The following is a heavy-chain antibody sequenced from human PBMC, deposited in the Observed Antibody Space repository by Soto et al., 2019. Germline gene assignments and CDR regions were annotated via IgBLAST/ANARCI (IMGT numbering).Heavy chain of an antibody. CDR3: ARQHVAVPTIHMLSYAY. V-gene: IGHV3-7*03. Sequence: GGSLRLSCAASGFTLRSYWMSWVRQAPGKGLEWLATIKTDASEKKYVDSVKGRFTVFRDNAKNSLYLQMDSLRASDTAVYYCARQHVAVPTIHMLSYAYWGQGTLVTVSS. J-gene: IGHJ4*02. D-gene: IGHD2-21*01. CDR2: IKTDASEK. CDR1: GFTLRSYW.